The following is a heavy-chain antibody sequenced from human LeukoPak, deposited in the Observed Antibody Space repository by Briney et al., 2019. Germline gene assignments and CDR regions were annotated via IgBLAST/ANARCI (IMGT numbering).Heavy chain of an antibody. CDR1: GGTFISYA. J-gene: IGHJ3*02. V-gene: IGHV1-69*05. CDR2: IIPIFGTA. D-gene: IGHD2-15*01. CDR3: ARTGCSGGSCYLGAFDI. Sequence: SVKVSCKASGGTFISYAISWVRQAPGQGLEWMGRIIPIFGTANYAQKFQGRVTITTDESTSTAYMELSSLRSEDTAVYYCARTGCSGGSCYLGAFDIWGQGTMVTVSS.